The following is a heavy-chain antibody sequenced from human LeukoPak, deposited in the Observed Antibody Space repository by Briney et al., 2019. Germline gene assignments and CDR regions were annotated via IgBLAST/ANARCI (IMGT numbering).Heavy chain of an antibody. Sequence: PGGSLRLSCAASGFTFSSYSMNWVRQAPGKGLEWVSSISSSSSYVYYADSVKGRFTISRDNAKNSLYLQMNSLRAEDTAAYYCARDRHYDSSGSDAFDIWGQGTMVTVSS. J-gene: IGHJ3*02. D-gene: IGHD3-22*01. CDR2: ISSSSSYV. V-gene: IGHV3-21*01. CDR3: ARDRHYDSSGSDAFDI. CDR1: GFTFSSYS.